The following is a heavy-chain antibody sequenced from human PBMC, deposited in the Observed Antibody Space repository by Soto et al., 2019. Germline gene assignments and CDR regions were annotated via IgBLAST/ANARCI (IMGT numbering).Heavy chain of an antibody. CDR3: AREYLRGCYGMDV. CDR2: VSFSSKNI. V-gene: IGHV3-48*02. J-gene: IGHJ6*02. Sequence: GGSLRLSCAASGFTFSSHGMNWVRQAPGKGLEWVSYVSFSSKNIFYADSVKGRFTISRDNAKNSLYLQMNSLRDEDTAVYFCAREYLRGCYGMDVWGQGTTVTVSS. D-gene: IGHD2-8*01. CDR1: GFTFSSHG.